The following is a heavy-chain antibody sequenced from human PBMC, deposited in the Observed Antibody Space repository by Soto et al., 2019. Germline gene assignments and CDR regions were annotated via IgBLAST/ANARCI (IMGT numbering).Heavy chain of an antibody. D-gene: IGHD3-9*01. CDR3: ATQINYDILTGYPHYYYYGMDV. CDR1: GFTVSSNY. V-gene: IGHV3-53*02. J-gene: IGHJ6*02. Sequence: EVQLVETGGGLIQPGGSLRLSCAASGFTVSSNYMSWVRQAPGKGLEWVSVIYSGGSTYYADSVKGRFTISRDNSKNTLYLQLNSLRAEDTAVYYCATQINYDILTGYPHYYYYGMDVWGQGTTVTVSS. CDR2: IYSGGST.